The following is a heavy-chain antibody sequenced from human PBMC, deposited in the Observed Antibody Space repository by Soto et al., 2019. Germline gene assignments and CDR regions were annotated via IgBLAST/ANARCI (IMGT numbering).Heavy chain of an antibody. V-gene: IGHV3-23*01. CDR1: GFTFSSYA. CDR2: ISDSGGST. CDR3: TRGHHSMDV. D-gene: IGHD6-13*01. J-gene: IGHJ6*02. Sequence: PGGSLRLSCAASGFTFSSYAMSWVRQAPGKGLEWVSGISDSGGSTYYADSVKGRFTISRDNAENSLYLQMNSLRAEDSALYYCTRGHHSMDVWGQGATVTV.